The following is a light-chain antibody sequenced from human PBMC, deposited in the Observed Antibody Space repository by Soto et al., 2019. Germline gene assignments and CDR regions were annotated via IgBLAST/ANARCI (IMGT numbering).Light chain of an antibody. CDR2: GGS. CDR3: QQDHSSPRT. CDR1: QSLSNNY. J-gene: IGKJ5*01. Sequence: EIVLTQSPRTLSVSPGERAALSCRASQSLSNNYLAWYQQKPGQAPRLLIYGGSNRATGIPDRFSGSGSGTDFTLTISRVEAEDVAVFYCQQDHSSPRTFGQGTRVEIK. V-gene: IGKV3-20*01.